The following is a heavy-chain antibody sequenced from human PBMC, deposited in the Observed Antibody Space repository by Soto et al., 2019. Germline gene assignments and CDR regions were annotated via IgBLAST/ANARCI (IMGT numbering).Heavy chain of an antibody. CDR1: GFTFRDYA. J-gene: IGHJ4*02. D-gene: IGHD3-9*01. CDR2: ITGSSSNL. Sequence: EVQLLESGGGLEQPEGSLRLSCAASGFTFRDYAMSWVRQAPGKGLEWVTTITGSSSNLYYSDSVKGRFAISRDNSKNTLYLQMDSLTAEDTAVYYCAKGGAVYGLLTHDYWGQGTLVTVSS. CDR3: AKGGAVYGLLTHDY. V-gene: IGHV3-23*01.